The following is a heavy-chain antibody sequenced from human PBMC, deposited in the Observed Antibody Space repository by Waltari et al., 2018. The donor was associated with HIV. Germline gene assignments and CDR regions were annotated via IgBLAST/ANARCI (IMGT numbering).Heavy chain of an antibody. CDR1: GFPFSSYW. CDR3: ARGRRVPAAMGNWFDP. Sequence: EVQLVESGGGLVQPGGSLRLSCAASGFPFSSYWMSWVRQAPGKGLEWVANIKQDGSEKYYVDSVKGRFTISRDNAKNSLYLQMNSLRAEDTAVYYCARGRRVPAAMGNWFDPWGQGTLVTVSS. J-gene: IGHJ5*02. V-gene: IGHV3-7*01. CDR2: IKQDGSEK. D-gene: IGHD2-2*01.